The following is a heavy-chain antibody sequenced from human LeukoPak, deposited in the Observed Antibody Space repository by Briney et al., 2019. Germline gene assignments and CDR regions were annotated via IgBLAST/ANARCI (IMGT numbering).Heavy chain of an antibody. V-gene: IGHV1-69*06. CDR2: IIPIFGTA. CDR1: GYTFTGYY. J-gene: IGHJ4*02. D-gene: IGHD3-3*01. Sequence: ASVKVSCKASGYTFTGYYMHWVRQAPGQGLEWMGGIIPIFGTANYAQKFQGRVTITADKSTSTAYMELSSLRSEDTAVYYCARGGITIFGVVTNFYFDYWGQGTLVTVSS. CDR3: ARGGITIFGVVTNFYFDY.